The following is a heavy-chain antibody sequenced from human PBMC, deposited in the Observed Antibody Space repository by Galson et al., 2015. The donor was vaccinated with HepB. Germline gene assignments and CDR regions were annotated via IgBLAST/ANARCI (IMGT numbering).Heavy chain of an antibody. D-gene: IGHD4-17*01. CDR3: AKDTVTPWAAGYDAFDA. CDR1: GFTFDDYA. V-gene: IGHV3-9*01. J-gene: IGHJ3*01. Sequence: SLRLSCAASGFTFDDYAMHWVRQAPGKGLAWVSGISWNSDRIAYADSVKGRFTISRDNTKNSLYLQMNSLRAEDTALYYCAKDTVTPWAAGYDAFDAWGRGTMVTVSA. CDR2: ISWNSDRI.